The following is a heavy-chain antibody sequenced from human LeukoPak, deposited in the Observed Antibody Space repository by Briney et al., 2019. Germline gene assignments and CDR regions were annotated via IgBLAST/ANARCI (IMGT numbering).Heavy chain of an antibody. Sequence: GGSLRLSCAASGFTFSSYSMNWVRQAPGKGLEWVSSISSSSSYIYYADSVKGRFTISRDNAKNSLYLQMNSLRAEDTAVYYCARDPPDIVVVPAARAGDIWGQGTMVTVSS. D-gene: IGHD2-2*01. CDR2: ISSSSSYI. J-gene: IGHJ3*02. CDR3: ARDPPDIVVVPAARAGDI. V-gene: IGHV3-21*01. CDR1: GFTFSSYS.